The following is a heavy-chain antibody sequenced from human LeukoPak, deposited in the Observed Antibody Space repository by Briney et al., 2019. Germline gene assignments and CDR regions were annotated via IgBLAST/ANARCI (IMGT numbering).Heavy chain of an antibody. Sequence: KPSETLSLTCAVYGGSFSGYYWSWIRQPPGKGLEWIGEINHSGSTNYNPSLKSRVTISVDTSKNQFSLKLSSVTAADTAVYYCARKLRFLEWLPFDYWGQGTLVTVSS. V-gene: IGHV4-34*01. CDR2: INHSGST. D-gene: IGHD3-3*01. CDR3: ARKLRFLEWLPFDY. CDR1: GGSFSGYY. J-gene: IGHJ4*02.